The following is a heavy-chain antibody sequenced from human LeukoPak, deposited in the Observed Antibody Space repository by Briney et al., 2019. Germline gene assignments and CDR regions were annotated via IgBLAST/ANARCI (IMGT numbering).Heavy chain of an antibody. J-gene: IGHJ6*03. CDR3: ARTGYCTNGVCYAHYYYYYMDV. V-gene: IGHV3-48*01. Sequence: GGSLRLSCAASAFTFSSYSMNWVRQAPGKGLEWVSYISSSGSTTYYADSVKGRFTISRDNAKNSLYLQMNSLRSEDTAVYYCARTGYCTNGVCYAHYYYYYMDVWGKGTTVTVSS. CDR2: ISSSGSTT. D-gene: IGHD2-8*01. CDR1: AFTFSSYS.